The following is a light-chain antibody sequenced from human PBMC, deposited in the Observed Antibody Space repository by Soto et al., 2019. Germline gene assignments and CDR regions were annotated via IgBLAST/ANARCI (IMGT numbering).Light chain of an antibody. CDR1: QSVSVY. CDR3: QQYKDWPPLT. V-gene: IGKV3-15*01. CDR2: AAS. J-gene: IGKJ4*01. Sequence: EIILTQSPGTLSVSPGETVTLVCRASQSVSVYLAWYQQKSGQPPRLLIHAASDMATGVPARFSGSGSGTEFSLTISSLQSEDFGTYYCQQYKDWPPLTSGGGTRVDIK.